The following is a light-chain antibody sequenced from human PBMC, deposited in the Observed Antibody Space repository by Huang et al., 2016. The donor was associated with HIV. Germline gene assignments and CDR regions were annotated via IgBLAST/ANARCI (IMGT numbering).Light chain of an antibody. CDR1: QAINNF. CDR2: AAS. V-gene: IGKV1-8*01. Sequence: IRMTQSPSSLSASTGDRVTITCCAYQAINNFLAWYQQRPGSVPKLLIYAASTLQRGVPSRFSGNGSGTDFTLTIGCLHSEDVATDYCQQYDIHPLTFGPGTRVDIK. CDR3: QQYDIHPLT. J-gene: IGKJ3*01.